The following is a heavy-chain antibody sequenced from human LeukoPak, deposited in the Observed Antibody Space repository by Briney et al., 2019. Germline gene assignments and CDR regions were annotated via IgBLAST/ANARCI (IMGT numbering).Heavy chain of an antibody. CDR3: ARDPGILTGYDY. V-gene: IGHV3-53*01. CDR2: MYSGGST. J-gene: IGHJ4*02. D-gene: IGHD3-9*01. CDR1: GFTVSSNY. Sequence: GSLRLSCAASGFTVSSNYMSWVRQAPGKGLEWVSVMYSGGSTYYADSVRGRFTISRDNSKNTLYLQMNSLRAEDTAVYYCARDPGILTGYDYWGQGTLVTVSS.